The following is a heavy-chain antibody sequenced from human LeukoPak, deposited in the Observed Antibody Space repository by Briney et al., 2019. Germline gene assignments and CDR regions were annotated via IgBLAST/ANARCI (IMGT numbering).Heavy chain of an antibody. CDR2: IYYSGST. V-gene: IGHV4-61*10. D-gene: IGHD1-1*01. CDR3: ARNLEP. J-gene: IGHJ5*02. CDR1: GGSISSGSYY. Sequence: PSETLSLTCTVSGGSISSGSYYWSWIRQPAGKGLEWIGYIYYSGSTNYNPSLKSRVTISVDTSKNQFSLKLSSVTAADTAVYYCARNLEPWGQGTLVTVSS.